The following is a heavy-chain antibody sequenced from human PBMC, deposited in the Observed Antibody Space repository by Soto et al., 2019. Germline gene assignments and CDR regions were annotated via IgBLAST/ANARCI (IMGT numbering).Heavy chain of an antibody. V-gene: IGHV4-34*01. J-gene: IGHJ4*02. CDR1: GGSFSGYY. CDR2: INHSGST. D-gene: IGHD4-4*01. CDR3: AREGRVTTDY. Sequence: SETLSLTSAVYGGSFSGYYWSWIRQPPGKGLGWIGEINHSGSTNYNPSLKSRVTISVDTSKNQFSLKLSSVTAADTAVYYCAREGRVTTDYWGQGTLVTVSS.